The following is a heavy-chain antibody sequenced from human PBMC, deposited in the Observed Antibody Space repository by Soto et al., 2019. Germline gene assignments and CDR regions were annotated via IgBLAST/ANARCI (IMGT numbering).Heavy chain of an antibody. Sequence: QTRSLTCAISGSNVSSNSAAWNWIRQSPSRGLEGLGRTYYRSKWYNDYAVSVKSRITINPDTSKNQFSLQLNSVTPEDTALYYCARVVAATGTDAFDIWGQGTMVTVSS. CDR1: GSNVSSNSAA. CDR3: ARVVAATGTDAFDI. D-gene: IGHD2-15*01. V-gene: IGHV6-1*01. CDR2: TYYRSKWYN. J-gene: IGHJ3*02.